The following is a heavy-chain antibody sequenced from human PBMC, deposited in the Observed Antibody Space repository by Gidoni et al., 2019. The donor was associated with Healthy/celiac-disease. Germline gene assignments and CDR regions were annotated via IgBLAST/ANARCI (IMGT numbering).Heavy chain of an antibody. J-gene: IGHJ4*02. D-gene: IGHD6-13*01. CDR1: GSPVRSYG. CDR3: ARETAAAGTGFYFDY. CDR2: IAYDGSNK. V-gene: IGHV3-33*01. Sequence: QVQQVQSGGGVVEPGWSLRPSCAAAGSPVRSYGMHWVRQPPGQGLAWVAVIAYDGSNKYYADAVKGRFTISRDNSKNTLYLQMNILIAEDTAVYYCARETAAAGTGFYFDYWGQGTLVTVSS.